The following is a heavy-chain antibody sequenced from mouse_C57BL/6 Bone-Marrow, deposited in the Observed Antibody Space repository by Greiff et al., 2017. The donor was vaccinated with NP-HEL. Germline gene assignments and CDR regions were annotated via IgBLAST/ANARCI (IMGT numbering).Heavy chain of an antibody. Sequence: VHVKQSGAELVRPGASVKLSCTASGFTITDDYMHWVQQRPEQGLEWIGWIDPENGDTDYASKFQGKATIPADTSSNTAYLQLSSLTSEDTAVEYCTTGDYGSSLDFDYWGQGTTLTVSS. CDR2: IDPENGDT. V-gene: IGHV14-4*01. J-gene: IGHJ2*01. CDR1: GFTITDDY. CDR3: TTGDYGSSLDFDY. D-gene: IGHD1-1*01.